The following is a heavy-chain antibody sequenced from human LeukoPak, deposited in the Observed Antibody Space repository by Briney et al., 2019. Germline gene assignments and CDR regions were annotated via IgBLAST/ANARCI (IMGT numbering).Heavy chain of an antibody. CDR2: INPSGGST. D-gene: IGHD6-13*01. V-gene: IGHV1-46*01. CDR1: GYTFTNYF. J-gene: IGHJ3*02. Sequence: ASVKVSCKASGYTFTNYFMHWVRQAPGQGLEWMGIINPSGGSTSYAQKFQGRVTMTRDTSTSTVYMELSSLRSEDTAVYYCASPGIAAAGTDAFDIWGQGTMVTVSS. CDR3: ASPGIAAAGTDAFDI.